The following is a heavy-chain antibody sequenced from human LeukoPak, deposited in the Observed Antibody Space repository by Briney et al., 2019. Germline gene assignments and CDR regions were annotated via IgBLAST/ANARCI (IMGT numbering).Heavy chain of an antibody. Sequence: ASVKVSCKASGYTFTGYYMHWVRQAPGQGLEWMGRINPNSGGTNYAQQFQGRVTMTRDTSISTAYMELSRLRSDDTAVYYCARGERSIAVLLWFGEFDPWGQGTLVTVFS. V-gene: IGHV1-2*06. J-gene: IGHJ5*02. CDR2: INPNSGGT. CDR1: GYTFTGYY. D-gene: IGHD3-10*01. CDR3: ARGERSIAVLLWFGEFDP.